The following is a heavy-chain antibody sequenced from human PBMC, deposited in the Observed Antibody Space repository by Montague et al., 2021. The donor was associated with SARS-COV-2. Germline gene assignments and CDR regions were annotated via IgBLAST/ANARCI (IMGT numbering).Heavy chain of an antibody. CDR1: GGSISNGGYY. CDR2: MYDSGST. CDR3: ARGDRVVVAAPYI. J-gene: IGHJ3*02. V-gene: IGHV4-31*03. Sequence: TLSLTCTVSGGSISNGGYYCSWIRQHPGKGLEWIGYMYDSGSTYYNPSLTSRVTMSLDTSKNQFSLKLSSVTAADTAVYYCARGDRVVVAAPYIWGQGTMVTVSS. D-gene: IGHD2-15*01.